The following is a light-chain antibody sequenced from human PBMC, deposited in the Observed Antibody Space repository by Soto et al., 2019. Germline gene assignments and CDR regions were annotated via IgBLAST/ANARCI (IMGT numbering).Light chain of an antibody. CDR1: QSVSSSY. Sequence: EIVLTQSPGTLSLYPGERATLSCRASQSVSSSYLAWYQQKPGQARRLRIYGASSRATGIPDRFSGSGCGTEFPLTISRLEPEDFAVYYWQQYGSSPRTFGQGTKGDIK. V-gene: IGKV3-20*01. CDR2: GAS. J-gene: IGKJ1*01. CDR3: QQYGSSPRT.